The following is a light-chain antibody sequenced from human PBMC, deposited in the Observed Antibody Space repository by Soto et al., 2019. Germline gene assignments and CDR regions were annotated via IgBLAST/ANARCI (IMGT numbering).Light chain of an antibody. Sequence: EIVLTQSPGTLSLSPGEGATLSCRASQSVSSRNLAWFRQKSGQAPRLLNYGASNRAPGIPDRFSGSGSGTDFILTVNRVEPEDIAVYYCQAYGDSPSAYTFGQGTKLQIK. CDR2: GAS. V-gene: IGKV3-20*01. CDR1: QSVSSRN. CDR3: QAYGDSPSAYT. J-gene: IGKJ2*01.